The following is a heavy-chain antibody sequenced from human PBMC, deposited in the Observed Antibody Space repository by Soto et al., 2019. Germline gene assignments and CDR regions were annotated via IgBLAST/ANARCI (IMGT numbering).Heavy chain of an antibody. V-gene: IGHV3-30*03. J-gene: IGHJ4*02. CDR2: ISYDGSNK. CDR1: GFTFSSYG. Sequence: PGGSLRLSCAASGFTFSSYGMHWVRQAPGKGLEWVAVISYDGSNKYYADSVKGRFTISRDNSKNTLYLQMNSLRAEDTAVYYCARDPEQLWPRYYFDYWGQGT. CDR3: ARDPEQLWPRYYFDY. D-gene: IGHD5-18*01.